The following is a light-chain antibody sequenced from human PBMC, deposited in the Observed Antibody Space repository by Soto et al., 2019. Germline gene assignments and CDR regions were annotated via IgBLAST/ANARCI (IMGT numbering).Light chain of an antibody. J-gene: IGKJ1*01. CDR3: QQRSNWVT. V-gene: IGKV3-11*01. Sequence: EIVLTQSPATLSLSPGERATLSCRASQSVSSYLAWYQQKPGQAPRLLIYDASNRATGIPARFSGSGSGTDFTLTISSLETEDFAVYYCQQRSNWVTFGQGTKVEIK. CDR1: QSVSSY. CDR2: DAS.